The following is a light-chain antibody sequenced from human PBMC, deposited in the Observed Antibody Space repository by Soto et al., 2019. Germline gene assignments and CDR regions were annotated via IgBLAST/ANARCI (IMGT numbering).Light chain of an antibody. Sequence: EIVLMQSPGTLSLSPGEGATLSCRASQSVNSNYLAWYQQKPGQAPTVLIFDTSRRATGVPDRFSGSGSGTDLTLTIRRLEPDDFAVYYCQQYGSSQYTFGPGTKVNIK. CDR1: QSVNSNY. CDR3: QQYGSSQYT. V-gene: IGKV3-20*01. CDR2: DTS. J-gene: IGKJ3*01.